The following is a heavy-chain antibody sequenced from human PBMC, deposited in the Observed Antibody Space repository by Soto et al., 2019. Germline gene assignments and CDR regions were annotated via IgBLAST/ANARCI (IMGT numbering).Heavy chain of an antibody. CDR3: ARNLYNAGSFDH. J-gene: IGHJ4*02. CDR2: MTPNSGDT. V-gene: IGHV1-8*02. Sequence: QVQLVQSGAEVKKPGASVKVSCKASGYTFTSYDINCVRQAPGQGLEWVGWMTPNSGDTGYAQTFQGRVTLTRDTARSTAYMDLSSLTSEDTAVYYCARNLYNAGSFDHWGQGTLVTVSS. CDR1: GYTFTSYD. D-gene: IGHD1-20*01.